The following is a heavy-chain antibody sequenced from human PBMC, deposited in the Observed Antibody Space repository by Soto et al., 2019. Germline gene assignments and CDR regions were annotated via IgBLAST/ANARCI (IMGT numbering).Heavy chain of an antibody. CDR2: IYYSGST. V-gene: IGHV4-61*01. D-gene: IGHD4-17*01. Sequence: SETLSLTCTVSGGSVSSGSYYWSWIRQPPGKGLEWIGYIYYSGSTNYNPSLKSRVTISVDTSKNQFSLKLSSVTAADTAVYYCARASGTVTGYMDVWGKGTTVTVSS. J-gene: IGHJ6*03. CDR1: GGSVSSGSYY. CDR3: ARASGTVTGYMDV.